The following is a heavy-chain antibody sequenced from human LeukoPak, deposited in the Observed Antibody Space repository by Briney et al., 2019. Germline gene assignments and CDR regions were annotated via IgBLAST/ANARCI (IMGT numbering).Heavy chain of an antibody. CDR2: MNPNSGNT. D-gene: IGHD3-16*01. V-gene: IGHV1-8*01. CDR3: ARVRDYGGIGEDY. CDR1: GYTFTSYD. Sequence: ASVKVSRKASGYTFTSYDINWVRQATGQGLEWMAWMNPNSGNTGYAQKFQGRVTITRNTSISTAYMELSSLRSDDTAVYYCARVRDYGGIGEDYWGQGTLVTVSS. J-gene: IGHJ4*02.